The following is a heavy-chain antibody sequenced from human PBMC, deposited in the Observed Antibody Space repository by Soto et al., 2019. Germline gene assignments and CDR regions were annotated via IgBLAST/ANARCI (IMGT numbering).Heavy chain of an antibody. CDR3: AKASDGGWPYYFDS. J-gene: IGHJ4*02. CDR2: ISGSGGST. D-gene: IGHD2-15*01. CDR1: GFTFSSYA. V-gene: IGHV3-23*01. Sequence: GGSLRLSCAASGFTFSSYAMSWVRQAPGKGLEWVSAISGSGGSTYYADSMRDRFTISRVNSANTIFLKMNSLRVEDSAVYFCAKASDGGWPYYFDSWGQGALVTVSS.